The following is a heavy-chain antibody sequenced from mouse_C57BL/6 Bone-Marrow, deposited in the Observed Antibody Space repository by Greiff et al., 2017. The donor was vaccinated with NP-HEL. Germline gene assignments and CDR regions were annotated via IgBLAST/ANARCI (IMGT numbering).Heavy chain of an antibody. D-gene: IGHD2-4*01. CDR1: GYTFTDYE. V-gene: IGHV1-15*01. CDR2: IDPETGGT. J-gene: IGHJ2*01. CDR3: TTYYDYDY. Sequence: VKLVESGAELVRPGASVTLSCKASGYTFTDYEMHWVKQTPVHGLEWIGAIDPETGGTAYNQKFKGKAILTADKSSSTAYMELRSLTSEDSAVYYCTTYYDYDYWGQGTTLTVSS.